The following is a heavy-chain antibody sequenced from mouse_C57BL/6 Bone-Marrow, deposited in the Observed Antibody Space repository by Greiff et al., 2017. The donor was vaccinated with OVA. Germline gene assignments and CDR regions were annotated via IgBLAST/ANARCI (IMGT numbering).Heavy chain of an antibody. V-gene: IGHV5-12*01. CDR3: AGADAWLAY. J-gene: IGHJ3*01. CDR1: GFTFSDYY. Sequence: EVHLVESGGGLVQPGGSLKLSCAASGFTFSDYYMYWVRQTPEKRLEWVAYISNGGGSTYYPDTVKGRFTISRDNAKNTLYLQMSRLKTDDAATYYWAGADAWLAYGGQGTLVTVSA. CDR2: ISNGGGST. D-gene: IGHD2-3*01.